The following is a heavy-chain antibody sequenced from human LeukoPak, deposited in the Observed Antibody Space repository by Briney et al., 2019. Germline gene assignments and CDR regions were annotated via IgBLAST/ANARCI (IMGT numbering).Heavy chain of an antibody. Sequence: ASVKVSCRASGYTFTSYAVNWVRQATGQGLEWMGWVNPNSGHTGYAQKFQGRVTMTTNTSISTAYMELSSLRSEDTAVYYFARGAPGSYCSGGSCPYFDYWGQGTLVSVSS. CDR3: ARGAPGSYCSGGSCPYFDY. V-gene: IGHV1-8*01. J-gene: IGHJ4*02. D-gene: IGHD2-15*01. CDR1: GYTFTSYA. CDR2: VNPNSGHT.